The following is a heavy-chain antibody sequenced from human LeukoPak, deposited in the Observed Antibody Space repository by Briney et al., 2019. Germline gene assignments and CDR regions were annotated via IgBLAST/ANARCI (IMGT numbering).Heavy chain of an antibody. Sequence: PAATLSLTCTVSAGSISSYYRSSIRQPPGKGLEWNVYIYYSGSPNYNPSRKTRVTISVDTSKDQFSLKLSSVTAADTAVYYCARHTELWFEFEPWGQGTLVTVSS. D-gene: IGHD5-18*01. CDR2: IYYSGSP. V-gene: IGHV4-59*08. CDR3: ARHTELWFEFEP. CDR1: AGSISSYY. J-gene: IGHJ5*02.